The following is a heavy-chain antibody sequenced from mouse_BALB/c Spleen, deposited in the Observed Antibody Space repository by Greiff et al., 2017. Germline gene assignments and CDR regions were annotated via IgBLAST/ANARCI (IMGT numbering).Heavy chain of an antibody. J-gene: IGHJ1*01. V-gene: IGHV2-2*02. CDR1: GFSFTSYG. CDR2: IWSGGST. D-gene: IGHD2-3*01. CDR3: ARGGWLLQYFDV. Sequence: VKLMESGPGLVQPSPSLSITCTVSGFSFTSYGVHWVRQSPGKGLEWLGVIWSGGSTDYNAAFISRLSISKDNSKSHVFFKMNSLQANDTAIYYCARGGWLLQYFDVWGAGTTVTVSS.